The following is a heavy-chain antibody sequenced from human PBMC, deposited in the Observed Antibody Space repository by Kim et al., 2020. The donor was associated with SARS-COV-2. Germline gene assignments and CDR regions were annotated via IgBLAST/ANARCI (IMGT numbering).Heavy chain of an antibody. Sequence: ASVKVSCKATGYSFTSYGITWVRQAPGQGLEWMGWISVYNGKTYSAQKFQGRVTMTTDTSTNTAYMELRSLRSDDTAVYYCARSFDVGYYADFDYWGQGTLVTVSS. J-gene: IGHJ4*02. CDR2: ISVYNGKT. CDR1: GYSFTSYG. CDR3: ARSFDVGYYADFDY. D-gene: IGHD3-22*01. V-gene: IGHV1-18*04.